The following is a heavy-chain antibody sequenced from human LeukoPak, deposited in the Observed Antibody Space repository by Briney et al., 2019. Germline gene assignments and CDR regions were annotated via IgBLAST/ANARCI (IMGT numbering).Heavy chain of an antibody. CDR1: GFTFSSYG. Sequence: GGSLRLSCAASGFTFSSYGMHWARQAPGKGLEWVAFIRYDGSNKYYADSVKGRFTISRDNSKNTLYLQMNSLRAEDTAVYYCAKANIVVVPAAIRIDYWGQGTLVTVSS. CDR2: IRYDGSNK. D-gene: IGHD2-2*02. V-gene: IGHV3-30*02. CDR3: AKANIVVVPAAIRIDY. J-gene: IGHJ4*02.